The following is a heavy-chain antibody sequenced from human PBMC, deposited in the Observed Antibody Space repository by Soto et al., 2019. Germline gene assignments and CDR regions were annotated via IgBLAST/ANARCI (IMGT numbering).Heavy chain of an antibody. D-gene: IGHD1-1*01. CDR2: INHSGST. J-gene: IGHJ6*02. CDR3: ARAAYWNHYGMDV. Sequence: SGTLCHTCACSGDSLGSGYCLGLIRQPPGKGLEWIGEINHSGSTNYNPSLKSRVTISVDTSKNQFSLKLSSVTAADTAVYYCARAAYWNHYGMDVWGQGTTVTVSS. V-gene: IGHV4-4*02. CDR1: GDSLGSGYC.